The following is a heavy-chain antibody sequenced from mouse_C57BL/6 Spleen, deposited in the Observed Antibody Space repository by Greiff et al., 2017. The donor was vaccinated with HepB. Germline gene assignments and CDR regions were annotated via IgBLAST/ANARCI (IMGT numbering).Heavy chain of an antibody. D-gene: IGHD6-1*01. CDR3: ARAASYAMDY. CDR1: GFTFSDYG. Sequence: DVKVEESGGGLVKPGGSLKLSCAASGFTFSDYGMHWVRQAPEKGLEWVAYISSGSSTIYYADTVKGRFTISRDNAKNTLFLQMTRLRSEDTDMYYCARAASYAMDYWGQGTSVTVSS. V-gene: IGHV5-17*01. CDR2: ISSGSSTI. J-gene: IGHJ4*01.